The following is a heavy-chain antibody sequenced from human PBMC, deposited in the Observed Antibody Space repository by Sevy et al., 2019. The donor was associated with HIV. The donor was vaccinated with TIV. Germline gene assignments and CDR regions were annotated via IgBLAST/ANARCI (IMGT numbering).Heavy chain of an antibody. J-gene: IGHJ6*02. CDR3: AVLQGMGFGESRPWYYGMDV. CDR2: ISYDGSNK. CDR1: GFTFSSYS. Sequence: GGSLRLSCAASGFTFSSYSMNWVRQAPGKGLEWVAIISYDGSNKKYVDSVKGRFTISRDNSKNTLYLQMNSLRAEDTAVYYCAVLQGMGFGESRPWYYGMDVWGQGTTVTVSS. D-gene: IGHD3-10*01. V-gene: IGHV3-30*03.